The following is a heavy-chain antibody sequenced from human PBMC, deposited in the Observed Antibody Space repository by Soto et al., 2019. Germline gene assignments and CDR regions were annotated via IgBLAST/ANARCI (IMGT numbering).Heavy chain of an antibody. CDR3: VKLAMTPSLESFHI. J-gene: IGHJ3*02. D-gene: IGHD2-2*01. CDR1: GFPLSRYA. Sequence: GGSLRLSCSASGFPLSRYAIRWVRHAPGKGLEYVSAIISHGTDKYYAASVKARFTISTDNPKNIVYLQMWGLRPEAAAEYYCVKLAMTPSLESFHIW. CDR2: IISHGTDK. V-gene: IGHV3-64D*06.